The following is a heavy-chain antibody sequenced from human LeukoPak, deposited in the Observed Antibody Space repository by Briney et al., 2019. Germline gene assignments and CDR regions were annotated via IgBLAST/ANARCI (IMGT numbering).Heavy chain of an antibody. D-gene: IGHD3/OR15-3a*01. CDR2: IFHSGST. CDR1: GYSISSVYY. V-gene: IGHV4-38-2*02. CDR3: ARQTGSGLFILP. J-gene: IGHJ4*02. Sequence: SETLSLTCTVSGYSISSVYYWGWIRQPPGKGLEWIGNIFHSGSTYYNASLKSQVSISIDTSKNQFSLRLTSVTAADTAVYYCARQTGSGLFILPGGQGTLVTVST.